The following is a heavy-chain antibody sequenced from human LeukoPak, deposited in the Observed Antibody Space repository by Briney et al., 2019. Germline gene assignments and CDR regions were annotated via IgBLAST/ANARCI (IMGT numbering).Heavy chain of an antibody. CDR1: GGTFSSYA. J-gene: IGHJ4*02. V-gene: IGHV1-69*05. Sequence: ASVKVSCKASGGTFSSYAISWVRQAPGQGLEWMGRIIPIFGTANYTQEFQGRVTITTDESTSTAYMELSSLRSEDTAVYYCAIIAAAGTGHWGQGTLVTVSS. CDR3: AIIAAAGTGH. CDR2: IIPIFGTA. D-gene: IGHD6-13*01.